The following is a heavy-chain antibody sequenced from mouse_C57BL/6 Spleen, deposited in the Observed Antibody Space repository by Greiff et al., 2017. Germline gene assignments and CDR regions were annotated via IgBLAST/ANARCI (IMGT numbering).Heavy chain of an antibody. V-gene: IGHV1-5*01. CDR3: TRPVYDYDEGYYYAMDY. D-gene: IGHD2-4*01. CDR2: IYPGNSDT. CDR1: GYTFTSYW. Sequence: EVQLQQSGTVLARPGASVKMSCKTSGYTFTSYWMHWVKQRPGQGLEWIGAIYPGNSDTSYNQKFKGKAKLTAVTSASTAYMELSSLTNEDSAVYYCTRPVYDYDEGYYYAMDYWGQGTSVTVSS. J-gene: IGHJ4*01.